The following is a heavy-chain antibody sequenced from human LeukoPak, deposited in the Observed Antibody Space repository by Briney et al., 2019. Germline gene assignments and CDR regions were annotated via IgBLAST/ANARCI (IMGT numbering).Heavy chain of an antibody. Sequence: PGGTLRLSCAASGVTFSSYGMSWVRQAPGKGLEWVSAISGSGGSTYYADSVKGRFTISRDNSKNTLYLQMNSLRAEDTAVYYCAKDTRGSGIFDYWGQGTLVTVSS. D-gene: IGHD3-10*01. CDR1: GVTFSSYG. CDR2: ISGSGGST. CDR3: AKDTRGSGIFDY. V-gene: IGHV3-23*01. J-gene: IGHJ4*02.